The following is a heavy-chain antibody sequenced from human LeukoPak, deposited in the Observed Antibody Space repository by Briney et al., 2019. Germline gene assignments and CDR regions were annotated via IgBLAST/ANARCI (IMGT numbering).Heavy chain of an antibody. CDR1: GFSVSDYY. V-gene: IGHV3-11*04. CDR3: ARERTPKPYYGSGSYDRYYDH. Sequence: GGSLRLSWAASGFSVSDYYMNWIRQSPGKGLEWISFISSSGSTIFYADSVKGRFTISRDTTKNTLSVQMNSLIADDTAVYYCARERTPKPYYGSGSYDRYYDHWGQGTLVTVSS. D-gene: IGHD3-10*01. CDR2: ISSSGSTI. J-gene: IGHJ4*02.